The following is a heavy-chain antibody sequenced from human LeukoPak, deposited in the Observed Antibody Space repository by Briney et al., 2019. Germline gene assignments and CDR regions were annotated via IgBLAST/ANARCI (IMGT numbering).Heavy chain of an antibody. CDR1: GFTFSSYW. D-gene: IGHD4-17*01. J-gene: IGHJ5*02. V-gene: IGHV3-7*04. CDR3: ARDRFYGDYAWFDP. Sequence: GGSLRLSCAASGFTFSSYWMSWVRQAPGKGLEWVANIKQDGSEKYYVDSVKGRFTISRDNAKNSLYLQMNSLRAEGTAVYYCARDRFYGDYAWFDPWGQGTLVTVSS. CDR2: IKQDGSEK.